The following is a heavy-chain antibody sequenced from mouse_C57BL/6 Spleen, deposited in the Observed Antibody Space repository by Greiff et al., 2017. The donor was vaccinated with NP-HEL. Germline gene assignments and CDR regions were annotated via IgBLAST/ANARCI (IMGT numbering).Heavy chain of an antibody. D-gene: IGHD1-1*01. CDR3: ARNEDPYYYRSSYYAMDY. CDR2: FFPGSGSI. Sequence: VKLMESGAELVKPGASVKLSCKASGYTFTEYTIHWVKQRSGQGLEWIGWFFPGSGSIKYNEKFKDKATLTADKSSSTVYMELSRLTSEDSAVYFCARNEDPYYYRSSYYAMDYWGQGTSVTVSS. J-gene: IGHJ4*01. CDR1: GYTFTEYT. V-gene: IGHV1-62-2*01.